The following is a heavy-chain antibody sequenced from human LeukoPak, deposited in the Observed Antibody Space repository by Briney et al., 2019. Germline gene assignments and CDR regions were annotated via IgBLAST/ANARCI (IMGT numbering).Heavy chain of an antibody. D-gene: IGHD6-19*01. V-gene: IGHV3-53*01. CDR2: IYSGGVT. J-gene: IGHJ2*01. Sequence: PGGSLRLSCAASGFTVSSNYMSWVRQALGKGLEWVSLIYSGGVTYYADSVKGRFIISRDNSKNTLFLQMNSLRAEDTAVYYCARAPSGWSDYWYFDLWGRGTLVTVSS. CDR1: GFTVSSNY. CDR3: ARAPSGWSDYWYFDL.